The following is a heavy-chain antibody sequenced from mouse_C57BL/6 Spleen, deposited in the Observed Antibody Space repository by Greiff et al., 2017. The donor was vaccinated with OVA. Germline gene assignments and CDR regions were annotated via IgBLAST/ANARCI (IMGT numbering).Heavy chain of an antibody. D-gene: IGHD2-1*01. CDR2: IDPNSGGP. J-gene: IGHJ4*01. CDR3: ARCEYGNSEGAMDY. V-gene: IGHV1-72*01. Sequence: QVQLQQPGAELVKPGASVKLSCKASGYTFTSYWMHWVKQRPGRGLEWIGRIDPNSGGPKYNEKFKSKATLTVDKPSSTAYMQLSSLTSEDSAVYYCARCEYGNSEGAMDYWGQGTSVTVSS. CDR1: GYTFTSYW.